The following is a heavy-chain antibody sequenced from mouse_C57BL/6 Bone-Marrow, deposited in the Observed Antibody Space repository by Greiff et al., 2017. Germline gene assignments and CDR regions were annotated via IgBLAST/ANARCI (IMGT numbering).Heavy chain of an antibody. Sequence: VQLQQSGAELARPGASVKLSCKASGYTFTSYGISWVKQRPGQGLEWIGEIYPRSGNTYYNEKFKGKATLTADKSSSTAYMELRSLTSEDSAVYFCARGGYYWFAYWGQGTLVTVSA. J-gene: IGHJ3*01. V-gene: IGHV1-81*01. CDR2: IYPRSGNT. D-gene: IGHD2-3*01. CDR3: ARGGYYWFAY. CDR1: GYTFTSYG.